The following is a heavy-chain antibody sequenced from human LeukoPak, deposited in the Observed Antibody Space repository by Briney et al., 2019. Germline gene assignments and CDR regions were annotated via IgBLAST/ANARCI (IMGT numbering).Heavy chain of an antibody. CDR1: GFTFSSYS. CDR2: ISSSSSTI. V-gene: IGHV3-48*01. J-gene: IGHJ4*02. D-gene: IGHD6-13*01. Sequence: GGSLRLSCAASGFTFSSYSMNWVRQAPGKGLEWVSYISSSSSTIYYADSVKGRFTISRDNAKNSLYLQMNSLRAEDTAVYYCARGRNKYSSSWYPGGTFDYWGQGTLVTVSS. CDR3: ARGRNKYSSSWYPGGTFDY.